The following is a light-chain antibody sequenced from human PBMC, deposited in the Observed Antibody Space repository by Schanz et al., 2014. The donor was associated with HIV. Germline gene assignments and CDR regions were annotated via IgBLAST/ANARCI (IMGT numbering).Light chain of an antibody. CDR1: TSDVGGYAY. V-gene: IGLV2-14*03. J-gene: IGLJ3*02. Sequence: QSALTQPASVSGSPGQSITISCTGTTSDVGGYAYVSWYQQHPGKAPKLLIYDVTDRASGVSHRFSGSKSGNTASLTISGLQAEDEADYYCSSYTSSSTLVFGGGTKLTVL. CDR3: SSYTSSSTLV. CDR2: DVT.